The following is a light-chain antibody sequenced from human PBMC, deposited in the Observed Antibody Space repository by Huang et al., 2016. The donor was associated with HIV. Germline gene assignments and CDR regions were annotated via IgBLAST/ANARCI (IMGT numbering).Light chain of an antibody. V-gene: IGKV3-15*01. J-gene: IGKJ1*01. CDR1: QSVKTN. CDR2: GAA. CDR3: QQYDYWPPVT. Sequence: IVMTQSPGTLAVSPGERATLSCRTGQSVKTNLAWYQQKVGQAPRLLIYGAATRAAGVPARFSGHGSETEFTLTISSLQSDDFGIYYCQQYDYWPPVTFGQGTRV.